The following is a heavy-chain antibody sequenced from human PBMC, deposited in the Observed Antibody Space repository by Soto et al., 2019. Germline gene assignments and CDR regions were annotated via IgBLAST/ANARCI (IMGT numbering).Heavy chain of an antibody. CDR3: ARGYYDSSGYEFSY. Sequence: PGGSLRLSWAASGFTFSNFWMSWIRQAPGKGLEWVANIKQDGSEKYYVDSVKGRFTISRDNAKNSLYLQMNSLRAEDTAVYYCARGYYDSSGYEFSYWGQGTLVTVSS. CDR2: IKQDGSEK. J-gene: IGHJ4*02. CDR1: GFTFSNFW. V-gene: IGHV3-7*05. D-gene: IGHD3-22*01.